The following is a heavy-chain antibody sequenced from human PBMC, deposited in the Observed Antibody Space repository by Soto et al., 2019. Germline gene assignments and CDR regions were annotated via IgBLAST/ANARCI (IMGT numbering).Heavy chain of an antibody. V-gene: IGHV3-13*04. D-gene: IGHD3-10*01. CDR3: ARGRWFGEFHYYYGMDV. J-gene: IGHJ6*02. Sequence: EVQLVESGGGLVQPGGSLRLSCAASGFTFSSYDMHWVRQATGKGLEWVSAIGTAGDTYYPGSVKGRFTISRENAKNSLYLQMNSLRPGDTAVYYCARGRWFGEFHYYYGMDVWGQGTTVTVSS. CDR2: IGTAGDT. CDR1: GFTFSSYD.